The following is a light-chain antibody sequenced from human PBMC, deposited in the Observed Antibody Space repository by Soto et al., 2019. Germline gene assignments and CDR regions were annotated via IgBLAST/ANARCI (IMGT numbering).Light chain of an antibody. Sequence: IQMTQSPSSLSASVGDTVTFTCRASQAIRNDLGWFQQRPGKPPKLLIYGISILQTGVPSRFSGSGSGTDFTLPISGLQPEDFATYYCLHDALFPYSFGQGTRLEI. J-gene: IGKJ2*03. V-gene: IGKV1-6*01. CDR1: QAIRND. CDR2: GIS. CDR3: LHDALFPYS.